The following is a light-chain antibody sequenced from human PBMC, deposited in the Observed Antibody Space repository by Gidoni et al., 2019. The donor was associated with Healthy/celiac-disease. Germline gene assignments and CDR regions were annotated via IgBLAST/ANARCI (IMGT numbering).Light chain of an antibody. J-gene: IGKJ1*01. V-gene: IGKV3-20*01. CDR3: QQYGNSPQT. CDR2: GAS. CDR1: QRVSSSY. Sequence: TQSPGTLSLSPGERATLACMASQRVSSSYLAWYQQKPGQAPRLLIYGASSRATGIPSRFSGSGSGTDFTLTISRLEPEDFAVYYCQQYGNSPQTFGQGTKVEIK.